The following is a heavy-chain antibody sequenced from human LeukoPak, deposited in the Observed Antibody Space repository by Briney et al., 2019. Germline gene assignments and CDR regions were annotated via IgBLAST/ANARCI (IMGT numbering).Heavy chain of an antibody. J-gene: IGHJ4*02. CDR1: GFSLSTSGMC. Sequence: SGPALVKPTQTLTLTCTFSGFSLSTSGMCVSWIRQPPGKALEWLARIDWDDDKYYSTSLKTRLTISKDTSKNQVVLTMTNMDPVDTATYYCARIKAAAGTPYLDYWGQGTLVTVSS. D-gene: IGHD6-13*01. V-gene: IGHV2-70*11. CDR2: IDWDDDK. CDR3: ARIKAAAGTPYLDY.